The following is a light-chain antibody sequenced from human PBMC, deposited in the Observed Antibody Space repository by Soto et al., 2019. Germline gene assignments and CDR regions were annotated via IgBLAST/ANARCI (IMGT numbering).Light chain of an antibody. CDR2: GAS. V-gene: IGKV3-20*01. CDR1: QSVPSDY. CDR3: HQYGHSPFT. Sequence: GLTQSPGTLSLSPGERATLSCRASQSVPSDYLAWYQQKPGQAPTVLIYGASSRATGIPDRFSGSGSGTDFTLTFTRLEPEDSAVYYCHQYGHSPFTFGQGTKLEIK. J-gene: IGKJ2*01.